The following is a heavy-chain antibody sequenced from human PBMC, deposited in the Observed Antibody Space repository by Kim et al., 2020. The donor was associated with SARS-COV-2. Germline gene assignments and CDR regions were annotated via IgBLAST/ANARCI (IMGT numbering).Heavy chain of an antibody. CDR2: INHSGST. CDR3: ARGRYGIAARPVYYYYGMDV. D-gene: IGHD6-6*01. V-gene: IGHV4-34*01. CDR1: GGSFSGYY. Sequence: SETLSLTCAVYGGSFSGYYWSWIRQPPGKGLEWIGEINHSGSTNYNPSLKSRVTISVDTSKNQFSLKLSSVTAADTAVYYCARGRYGIAARPVYYYYGMDVWGQGTTVTVSS. J-gene: IGHJ6*02.